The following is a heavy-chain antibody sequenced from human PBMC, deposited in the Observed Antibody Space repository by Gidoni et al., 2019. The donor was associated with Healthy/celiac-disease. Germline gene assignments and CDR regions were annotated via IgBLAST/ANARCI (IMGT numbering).Heavy chain of an antibody. V-gene: IGHV3-9*01. CDR2: ISWNSGSI. CDR3: AKIGYSSGFSFDY. J-gene: IGHJ4*02. Sequence: EVQLVESGGGLVQHGRSLRLSCAASGFTFDDYAMHWVRQAPGKGLEWVSGISWNSGSIGYADSVKGRFTISRDNAKNSLYLQMNSLRAEDTALYYCAKIGYSSGFSFDYWGQGTLVTVSS. D-gene: IGHD6-19*01. CDR1: GFTFDDYA.